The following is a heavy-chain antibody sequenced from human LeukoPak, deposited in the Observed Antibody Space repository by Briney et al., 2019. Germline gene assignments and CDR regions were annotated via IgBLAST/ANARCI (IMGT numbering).Heavy chain of an antibody. V-gene: IGHV3-7*04. D-gene: IGHD1-26*01. CDR1: GFTFSTYW. CDR2: IKQDGTEK. CDR3: AGGVGASHFDY. Sequence: RGSLTLSCAASGFTFSTYWMSWVRQAPGKGLDWVAIIKQDGTEKYYVDTVKGRFTISRDNAENSLCLQMSSLRAEDTAVYYCAGGVGASHFDYWGQGTLVTVSS. J-gene: IGHJ4*02.